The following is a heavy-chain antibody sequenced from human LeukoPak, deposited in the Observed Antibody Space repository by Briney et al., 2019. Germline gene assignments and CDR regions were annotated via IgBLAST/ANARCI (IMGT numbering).Heavy chain of an antibody. CDR2: IYYSGST. V-gene: IGHV4-31*03. D-gene: IGHD2-15*01. J-gene: IGHJ3*02. CDR3: ARDNVLGAFDI. Sequence: PSQTLSLTCTVSGGSISSGGYYWSWIRQHPGKGLEWIGYIYYSGSTYYNPSLKSRVTISVDTSKNQLSLKLSSVTAADTAVYYCARDNVLGAFDIWGQGTMVTVSS. CDR1: GGSISSGGYY.